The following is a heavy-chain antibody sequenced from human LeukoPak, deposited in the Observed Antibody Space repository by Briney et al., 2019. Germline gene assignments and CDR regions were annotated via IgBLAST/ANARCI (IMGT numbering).Heavy chain of an antibody. CDR2: IYYSGST. CDR3: ARLYCGGDCPIDY. V-gene: IGHV4-59*01. Sequence: SETLSLTCAVYGGSFSAYFWSWIRQPPGKGLEWIGYIYYSGSTNYNPSLKSRVTISVDTSKNQFSLKLSSVTAADTAVYYCARLYCGGDCPIDYWGQGTLVTVSS. J-gene: IGHJ4*02. D-gene: IGHD2-21*02. CDR1: GGSFSAYF.